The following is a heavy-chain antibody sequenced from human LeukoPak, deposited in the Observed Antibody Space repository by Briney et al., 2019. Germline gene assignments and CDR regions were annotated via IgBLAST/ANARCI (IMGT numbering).Heavy chain of an antibody. CDR1: GGTFISYA. CDR2: IIPIFGTA. D-gene: IGHD3-3*01. CDR3: ARGPGPKRLRFLEWLPNDDY. J-gene: IGHJ4*02. Sequence: GASVKVSCKASGGTFISYAISWVRQAPGQGLEWMGGIIPIFGTANYAQKFQGRVTITADESTSTAYMELSSLRSEDTAVYYCARGPGPKRLRFLEWLPNDDYWGQGTLVTVSS. V-gene: IGHV1-69*13.